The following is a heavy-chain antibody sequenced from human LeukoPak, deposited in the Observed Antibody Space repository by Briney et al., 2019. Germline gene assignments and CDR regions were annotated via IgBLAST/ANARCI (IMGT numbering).Heavy chain of an antibody. V-gene: IGHV3-11*01. CDR2: ISSSGSTI. CDR3: ASSYYYDSSGYYYFDY. J-gene: IGHJ4*02. Sequence: NPGGSLRLSCAASGFTFSDYYMCWIRQAPGKGLEWVSYISSSGSTIYYADSVKGRFTISRDNAKNSLYLQMNSLRAEDTAVYYCASSYYYDSSGYYYFDYWGQGTLVTVSS. CDR1: GFTFSDYY. D-gene: IGHD3-22*01.